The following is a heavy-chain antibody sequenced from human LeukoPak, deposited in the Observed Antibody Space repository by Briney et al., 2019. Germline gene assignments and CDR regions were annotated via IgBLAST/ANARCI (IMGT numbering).Heavy chain of an antibody. D-gene: IGHD4-11*01. V-gene: IGHV3-23*05. CDR2: FKTNYNQV. CDR3: ARSVPDYTRFDF. Sequence: GGSLRLSCAASGFTFTSYSMNWVRQAPGKGLEWVSTFKTNYNQVYYAESVRGRFTISTDNSKNTAYLQMNSLRVEDTALYYCARSVPDYTRFDFWGQGALVTVSS. J-gene: IGHJ4*02. CDR1: GFTFTSYS.